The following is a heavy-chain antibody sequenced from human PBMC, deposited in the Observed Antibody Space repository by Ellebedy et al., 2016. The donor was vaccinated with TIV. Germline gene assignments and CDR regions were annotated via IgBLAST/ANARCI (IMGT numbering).Heavy chain of an antibody. Sequence: GESLKISCAASEFSVSSNYMSWVRQTSGKGLEWVSVLYSGGSTYYADSVKGRFTISRDNSKNTLYLQMNSLRAEDTAVYYCARTYGDYGGYGMDVWGQGTTVTVSS. D-gene: IGHD4-17*01. CDR2: LYSGGST. CDR3: ARTYGDYGGYGMDV. V-gene: IGHV3-53*01. J-gene: IGHJ6*02. CDR1: EFSVSSNY.